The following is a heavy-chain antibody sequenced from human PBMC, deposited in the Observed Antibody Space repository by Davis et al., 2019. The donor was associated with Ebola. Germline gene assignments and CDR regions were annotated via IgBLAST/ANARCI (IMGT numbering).Heavy chain of an antibody. J-gene: IGHJ6*02. V-gene: IGHV3-74*01. CDR3: ARDSYYYGMDV. Sequence: HTGGSLRLSCAASGLTFSSYWMHWVRQAPGKGLVWVSRINSDGSSTSYADSVKGRFTISRDNAKNTLYLQMNSLRAEDTAVYYCARDSYYYGMDVWGQGTTVTVSS. CDR2: INSDGSST. CDR1: GLTFSSYW.